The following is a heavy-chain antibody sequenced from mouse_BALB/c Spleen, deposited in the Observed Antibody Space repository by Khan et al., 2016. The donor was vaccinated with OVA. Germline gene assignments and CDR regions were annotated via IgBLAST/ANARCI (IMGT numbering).Heavy chain of an antibody. CDR2: IGPGSSNA. CDR3: ERENYYGRNCYAMDY. Sequence: DLVKPGASVKLSCKASGYTFTSSWINWIKQRPGQGLEWIGRIGPGSSNAYYNDMFKDKATLTVDTSSNTVYIQLSSLSSEDYAVYFCERENYYGRNCYAMDYWGQGTSVTVSA. CDR1: GYTFTSSW. V-gene: IGHV1S41*01. D-gene: IGHD1-1*01. J-gene: IGHJ4*01.